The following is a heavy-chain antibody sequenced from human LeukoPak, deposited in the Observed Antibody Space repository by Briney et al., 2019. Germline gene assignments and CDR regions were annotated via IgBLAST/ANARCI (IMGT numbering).Heavy chain of an antibody. D-gene: IGHD3-22*01. CDR3: AREIGYYDSSGYYYVDYWYFDL. V-gene: IGHV3-7*01. CDR2: IKQGGSEK. CDR1: GFTFSSYW. J-gene: IGHJ2*01. Sequence: PGGSLRLSCAASGFTFSSYWMSWVRQAPGKGLEWVANIKQGGSEKYYVDSVKGRFTISRDNAKNSLYLQMNSLRAEDTAVYYCAREIGYYDSSGYYYVDYWYFDLWGRGTLVTVSS.